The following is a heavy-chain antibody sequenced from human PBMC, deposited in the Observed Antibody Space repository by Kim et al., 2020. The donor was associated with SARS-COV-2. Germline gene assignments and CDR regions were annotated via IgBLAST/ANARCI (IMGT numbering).Heavy chain of an antibody. Sequence: YAAPVNCRFTISRDDSKNTLFLQLNSLKTEDTGVYYCTTNNRHEWSEYFRHWGQGTLVTVSA. V-gene: IGHV3-15*05. CDR3: TTNNRHEWSEYFRH. J-gene: IGHJ1*01. D-gene: IGHD1-1*01.